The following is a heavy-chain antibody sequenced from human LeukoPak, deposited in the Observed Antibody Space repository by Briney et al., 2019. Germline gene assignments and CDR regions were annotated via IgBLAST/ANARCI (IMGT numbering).Heavy chain of an antibody. J-gene: IGHJ4*02. CDR3: AGYCSGGSCYD. CDR2: ISSSSSYI. CDR1: GFTFSSYS. Sequence: GGSLRLSCAASGFTFSSYSMNWVRQAPGKGLEWVSSISSSSSYIYYADSVKGRSTISRDNAKNSLYLQMNSLRAEDTAVYYCAGYCSGGSCYDWGQGTLVTVSS. V-gene: IGHV3-21*01. D-gene: IGHD2-15*01.